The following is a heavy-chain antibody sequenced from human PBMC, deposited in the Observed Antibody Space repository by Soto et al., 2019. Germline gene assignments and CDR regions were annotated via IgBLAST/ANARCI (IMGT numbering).Heavy chain of an antibody. D-gene: IGHD6-6*01. Sequence: EVQLVESGGGLIQPGGSLRLSCAASGFTVSSNYMSWVRQAPGKGLEWVPVIYSGGSTYYADSVKGRFTISRDNSKNTLYLQMNSLRAEDTAVYYCARQLVVWAPFDYWGQGTLVTVSS. CDR2: IYSGGST. CDR3: ARQLVVWAPFDY. J-gene: IGHJ4*02. CDR1: GFTVSSNY. V-gene: IGHV3-53*01.